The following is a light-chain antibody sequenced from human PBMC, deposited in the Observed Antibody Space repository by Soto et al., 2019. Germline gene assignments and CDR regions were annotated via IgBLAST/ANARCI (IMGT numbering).Light chain of an antibody. CDR2: YDT. CDR3: QVWDNIIDRHVV. CDR1: NIESKT. V-gene: IGLV3-21*04. J-gene: IGLJ2*01. Sequence: SYELTQPPSVSVAPGKTASITCGGNNIESKTVHWYQLKPGQAPVLVMYYDTDRPSGIPERFSGSNSGNTATLTINRVEAGDEADYYCQVWDNIIDRHVVFGGGTQLTVL.